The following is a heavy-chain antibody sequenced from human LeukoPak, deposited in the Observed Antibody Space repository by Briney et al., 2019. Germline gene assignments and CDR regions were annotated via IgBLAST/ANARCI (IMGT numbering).Heavy chain of an antibody. D-gene: IGHD3-10*01. CDR3: AKVGWFGDDY. CDR2: ITGSGDGT. V-gene: IGHV3-23*01. J-gene: IGHJ4*02. CDR1: GFTFNSKG. Sequence: GGSLRLSCAASGFTFNSKGMSWVRQAPGKGLEWVSAITGSGDGTYYADSVKGRFTISRDNSKNTLYLQMNSLRAEDTAVYYCAKVGWFGDDYWGQGTLVTVSS.